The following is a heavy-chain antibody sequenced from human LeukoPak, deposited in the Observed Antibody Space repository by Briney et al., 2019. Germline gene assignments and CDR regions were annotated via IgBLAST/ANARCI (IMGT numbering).Heavy chain of an antibody. Sequence: GASVKVSCKASGGTFSGYAISWVRQAPGQGLEWMGGIIPIFGTANYAQKFQGRVTITTDESTSTAYMELSSLRSEDTAVYYCARDQGFLKDHDAFDIWGQGTMVTVSS. J-gene: IGHJ3*02. CDR3: ARDQGFLKDHDAFDI. CDR1: GGTFSGYA. V-gene: IGHV1-69*05. CDR2: IIPIFGTA. D-gene: IGHD3-3*01.